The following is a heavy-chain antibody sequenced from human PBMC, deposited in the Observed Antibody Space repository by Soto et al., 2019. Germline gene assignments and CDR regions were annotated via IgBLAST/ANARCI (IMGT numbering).Heavy chain of an antibody. Sequence: QVQLVQSGAEVKKPGSSVKVSCKASGGTFSGYAISWVRQAPGQGLEWMGGIIPIFGTANYAQKFQGRVTITADESTSTAYMELSSLRSEDTAVYYCARGQPLYYYDSSGYFNWFDPWGQGTLVTVSS. CDR3: ARGQPLYYYDSSGYFNWFDP. CDR1: GGTFSGYA. V-gene: IGHV1-69*01. CDR2: IIPIFGTA. D-gene: IGHD3-22*01. J-gene: IGHJ5*02.